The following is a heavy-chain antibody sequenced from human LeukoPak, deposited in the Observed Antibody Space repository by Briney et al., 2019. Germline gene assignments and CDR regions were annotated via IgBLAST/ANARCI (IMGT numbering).Heavy chain of an antibody. Sequence: SETLSLTCAVYGGSFSGYYWSWIRQPPGKGLEWIGDINHSGSTNYNPSLKSRVTISVDTSKNQFSLKLSSVTAADTAVYYCAREIVVVVAARRRFDPWGQGTLVTVSS. CDR3: AREIVVVVAARRRFDP. CDR2: INHSGST. V-gene: IGHV4-34*01. J-gene: IGHJ5*02. CDR1: GGSFSGYY. D-gene: IGHD2-15*01.